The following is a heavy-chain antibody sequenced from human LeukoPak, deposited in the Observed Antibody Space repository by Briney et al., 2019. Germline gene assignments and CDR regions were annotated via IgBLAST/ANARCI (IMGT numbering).Heavy chain of an antibody. D-gene: IGHD2-2*01. CDR3: AKSIVVVPAAILHFDY. J-gene: IGHJ4*02. V-gene: IGHV3-15*01. CDR2: IKSKTDCGTT. Sequence: GGSLRLSCAASGFTFSNAWMSWVRQAPGKGLEWVGRIKSKTDCGTTDYAAPVKGRFTISRDDSKNTLYLQMNSLKTEDTAVYYCAKSIVVVPAAILHFDYWGQGTLVTVSS. CDR1: GFTFSNAW.